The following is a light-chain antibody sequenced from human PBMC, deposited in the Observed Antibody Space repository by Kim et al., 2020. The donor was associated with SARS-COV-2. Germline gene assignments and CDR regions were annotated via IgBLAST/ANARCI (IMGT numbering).Light chain of an antibody. J-gene: IGKJ4*01. V-gene: IGKV3-20*01. CDR3: QQYGSSPFT. CDR1: RSVSSNS. Sequence: PGERATLSCKARRSVSSNSLVWYQQKPGPAPRLLIYGASNRATGVPDTFSGSGSGTDFILTISRLEPEDFAVYYCQQYGSSPFTFGGGTKVDIK. CDR2: GAS.